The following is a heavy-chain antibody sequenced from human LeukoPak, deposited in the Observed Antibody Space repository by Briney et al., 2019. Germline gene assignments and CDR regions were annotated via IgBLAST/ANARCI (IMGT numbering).Heavy chain of an antibody. V-gene: IGHV4-39*01. CDR2: LSHAGTN. Sequence: PSETLSLTCTVSGGSITRNSYSWGWIRQPPGKGLQWIVTLSHAGTNYYNPSLKSRVTMPVDRSKNQLSLKLTSVTATDPAVYYCARLRGGVQLWGDWGQGPLVTVSS. CDR3: ARLRGGVQLWGD. CDR1: GGSITRNSYS. J-gene: IGHJ4*02. D-gene: IGHD5-18*01.